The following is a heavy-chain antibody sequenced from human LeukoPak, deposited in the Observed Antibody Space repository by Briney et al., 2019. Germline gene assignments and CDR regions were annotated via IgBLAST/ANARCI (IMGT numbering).Heavy chain of an antibody. CDR2: MYSSGST. CDR3: ARSSEGRYYYDSSGFSYYYYYMDV. D-gene: IGHD3-22*01. V-gene: IGHV4-39*07. J-gene: IGHJ6*03. CDR1: GGSISSSSYY. Sequence: SETLSLTCTVSGGSISSSSYYWGWIRQPPGKGLEWIGSMYSSGSTYYNPSLRSRVTISVDTSKNQFSLKLSSVTAADTAVYYCARSSEGRYYYDSSGFSYYYYYMDVWGKGTTVTISS.